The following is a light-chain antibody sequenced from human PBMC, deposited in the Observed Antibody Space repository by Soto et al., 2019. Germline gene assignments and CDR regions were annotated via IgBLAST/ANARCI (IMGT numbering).Light chain of an antibody. Sequence: DIQLVQSPSSLSASVGDRVTITCRASQGVNNYLAWFQQKPGKAPQSLIYAASTLRTGVPSRFSGSGYGTDFMLTIDSLHPEDFATYYCQHYNGYPWTFGQGTTVDVK. CDR1: QGVNNY. CDR2: AAS. CDR3: QHYNGYPWT. V-gene: IGKV1-16*01. J-gene: IGKJ1*01.